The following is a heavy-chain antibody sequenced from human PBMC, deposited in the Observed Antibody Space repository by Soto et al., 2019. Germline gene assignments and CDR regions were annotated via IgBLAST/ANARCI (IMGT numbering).Heavy chain of an antibody. CDR3: ARPSRLRSSGWYPY. V-gene: IGHV4-30-2*01. D-gene: IGHD6-19*01. CDR1: GGSISSGGYS. CDR2: INHSGST. J-gene: IGHJ4*02. Sequence: SETLSLTCAVSGGSISSGGYSWSWIRQPPGKGLEWIGDINHSGSTNYNPSLKSRVTISVDTSKNQFSLKLSSVTAADTAVYYCARPSRLRSSGWYPYWGQGTLVTVSS.